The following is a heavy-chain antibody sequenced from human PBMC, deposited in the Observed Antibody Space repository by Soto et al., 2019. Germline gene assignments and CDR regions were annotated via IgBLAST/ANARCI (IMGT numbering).Heavy chain of an antibody. J-gene: IGHJ2*01. CDR1: GFTFSSYG. CDR3: ARDRGSRQRWYFDL. CDR2: IWYDGSNK. D-gene: IGHD1-26*01. V-gene: IGHV3-33*01. Sequence: QVQLVESGGGVVQHGRSLRLSCAASGFTFSSYGMHWVRQAPGKGLEWVAVIWYDGSNKYYADSVKGRFTISRDNSKNTLYLQMNSLRAEDTAVYYCARDRGSRQRWYFDLWGRGTLVTVSS.